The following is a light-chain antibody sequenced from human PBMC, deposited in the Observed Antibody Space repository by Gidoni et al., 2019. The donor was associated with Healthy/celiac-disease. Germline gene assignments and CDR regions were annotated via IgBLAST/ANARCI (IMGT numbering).Light chain of an antibody. CDR1: QSVSSN. CDR3: KQYNNWPLT. CDR2: VAS. V-gene: IGKV3-15*01. Sequence: EIVMTQSPATLPVSPGERATLSCRASQSVSSNLAWYQQKPGQAPKLLIYVASTRATGIPARFSGSGSGTDFTLTISSLQSEDFAVYYCKQYNNWPLTFGGGTKVEIK. J-gene: IGKJ4*01.